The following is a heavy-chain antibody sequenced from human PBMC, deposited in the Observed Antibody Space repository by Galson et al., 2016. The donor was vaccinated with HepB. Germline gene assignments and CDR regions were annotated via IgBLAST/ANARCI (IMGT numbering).Heavy chain of an antibody. CDR1: GDSIGSSDYY. J-gene: IGHJ4*02. CDR3: ARPTVAPAGRGYDY. D-gene: IGHD6-13*01. CDR2: INYAGSP. Sequence: SETLSLTCTVSGDSIGSSDYYWGWIRQPPGKGLEWIASINYAGSPYYNPSLKDRVTISVDTSKNQFSLKVSSVTAADTAVYYCARPTVAPAGRGYDYWGQGTLVTVSS. V-gene: IGHV4-39*01.